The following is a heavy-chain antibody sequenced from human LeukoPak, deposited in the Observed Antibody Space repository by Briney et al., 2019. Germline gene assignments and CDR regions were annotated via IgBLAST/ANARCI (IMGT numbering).Heavy chain of an antibody. CDR1: GGSISSYY. Sequence: SETLSLTCTVSGGSISSYYWGWIRQPPGKGLECVGNIYSSGATYYNPSLKSRVTISIDTYKSQFSLRLSSVTAADTALYYCVQNIPGAIEHWGQGTLVTVSS. CDR3: VQNIPGAIEH. CDR2: IYSSGAT. J-gene: IGHJ1*01. V-gene: IGHV4-39*01. D-gene: IGHD1-7*01.